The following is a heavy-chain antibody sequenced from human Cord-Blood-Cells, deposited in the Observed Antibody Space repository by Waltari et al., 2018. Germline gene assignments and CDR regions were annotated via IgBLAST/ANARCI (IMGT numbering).Heavy chain of an antibody. Sequence: EVQLVESGGGLVQPGRSLRLSCAASGFTFDDYAMHWVRQAPGKGLEWVSGISWNSGSIGYADSVKGRFTISRDNAKNSLYLQMNSLRAEDTALYYCAKVGGIADYWGQGTLVTVSS. CDR1: GFTFDDYA. D-gene: IGHD6-13*01. CDR2: ISWNSGSI. CDR3: AKVGGIADY. J-gene: IGHJ4*02. V-gene: IGHV3-9*01.